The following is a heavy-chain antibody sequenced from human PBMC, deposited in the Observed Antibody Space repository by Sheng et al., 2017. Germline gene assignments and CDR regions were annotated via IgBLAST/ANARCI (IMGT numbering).Heavy chain of an antibody. D-gene: IGHD3-3*01. CDR3: AHSEITIFGGASGFDP. CDR1: GFSLSTSGVG. Sequence: QITLKESGPTLVKPTQTLTLTCTFSGFSLSTSGVGVGWIRQPPGKALEWLALIYWDDDKRYSPSLKSRLTITKDTSKNQVVLTMTNMDPVDTATYYCAHSEITIFGGASGFDPWGQGTLVTVSS. V-gene: IGHV2-5*02. J-gene: IGHJ5*02. CDR2: IYWDDDK.